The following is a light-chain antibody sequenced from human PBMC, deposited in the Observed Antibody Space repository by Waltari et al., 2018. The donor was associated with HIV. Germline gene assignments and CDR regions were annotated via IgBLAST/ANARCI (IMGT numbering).Light chain of an antibody. J-gene: IGKJ4*01. CDR1: QDIGSD. CDR2: SAS. V-gene: IGKV1-17*01. Sequence: DIQMTQSPSYLSASVGDRVAVTCRASQDIGSDLAWYQQRGTEAPKRLIYSASSLQNGVPSRFSGVGSGTDFTLTINGLRPEDSATYFCLQHHHYPLTFGGGT. CDR3: LQHHHYPLT.